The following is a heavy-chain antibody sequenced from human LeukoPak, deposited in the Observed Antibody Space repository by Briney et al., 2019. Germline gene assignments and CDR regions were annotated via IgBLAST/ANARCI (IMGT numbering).Heavy chain of an antibody. D-gene: IGHD4-11*01. Sequence: ASVKVSCKASGYSFITYYMHLVRQAPGQGLEWMGIINPSGGSTTYAQKFQGRVTMTRDMSTSTVYMGLSSLRSDDTAVYYCARDLQGYDYWGQGTLVTVSS. J-gene: IGHJ4*02. V-gene: IGHV1-46*01. CDR3: ARDLQGYDY. CDR2: INPSGGST. CDR1: GYSFITYY.